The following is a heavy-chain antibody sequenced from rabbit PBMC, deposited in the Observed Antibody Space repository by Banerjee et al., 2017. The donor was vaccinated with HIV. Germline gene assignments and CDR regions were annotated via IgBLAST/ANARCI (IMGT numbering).Heavy chain of an antibody. CDR2: IYAGSGSA. CDR3: ARVGYVGGGNGRKFNL. Sequence: QSLEESGGDLVKPGASLTLTCTASGFSFSSSYYMCWVRQAPGKGLEWIGCIYAGSGSAYYANWAKGRFTITRSTSLNTVTLQMTSLTAADTATYFCARVGYVGGGNGRKFNLWGPGTLVTVS. CDR1: GFSFSSSYY. J-gene: IGHJ4*01. D-gene: IGHD4-2*01. V-gene: IGHV1S40*01.